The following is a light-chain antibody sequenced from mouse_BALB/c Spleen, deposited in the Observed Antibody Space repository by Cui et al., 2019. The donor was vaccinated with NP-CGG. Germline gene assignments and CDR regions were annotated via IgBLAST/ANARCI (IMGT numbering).Light chain of an antibody. Sequence: VLTHSPVTITPSRGEKVTITCHACSSIRSQYLYWRQEAHGYYLNVLIFRTPNLAPGVLDSFSGSGSESSYTLTISCMQDEVAATCYCQQGSSSPLTFGAGTKLELK. J-gene: IGKJ5*01. V-gene: IGKV4-92*01. CDR2: RTP. CDR3: QQGSSSPLT. CDR1: SSIRSQY.